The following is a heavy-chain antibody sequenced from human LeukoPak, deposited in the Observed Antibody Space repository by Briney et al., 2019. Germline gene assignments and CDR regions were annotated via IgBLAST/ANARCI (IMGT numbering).Heavy chain of an antibody. J-gene: IGHJ5*02. Sequence: ASVKVSCKASGYTFINHWMHWVRQAPGQGLEWVGLINPTGTTTLYAQKFQGRITLTRDMSATTDYMELSSLTSEDTAVYYCAENRYCSGGSCRPDDNWFDPWGQGTLVTVSS. V-gene: IGHV1-46*01. CDR3: AENRYCSGGSCRPDDNWFDP. CDR2: INPTGTTT. CDR1: GYTFINHW. D-gene: IGHD2-15*01.